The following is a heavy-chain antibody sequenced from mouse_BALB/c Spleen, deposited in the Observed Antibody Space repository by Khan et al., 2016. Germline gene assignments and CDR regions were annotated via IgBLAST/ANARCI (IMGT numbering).Heavy chain of an antibody. J-gene: IGHJ2*01. CDR2: TNPTNGRT. D-gene: IGHD1-1*01. CDR1: GYTFTSYW. CDR3: ARIKKIVATYFDY. V-gene: IGHV1S81*02. Sequence: QVQLQQSGAELVKAGASVKMSCKASGYTFTSYWMHWVKQRLGQGLEWFAETNPTNGRTSYHEKFKSKATLTVDKSSSKAYMLLSGPTFEDSAVYYCARIKKIVATYFDYWGQGTTLTVSS.